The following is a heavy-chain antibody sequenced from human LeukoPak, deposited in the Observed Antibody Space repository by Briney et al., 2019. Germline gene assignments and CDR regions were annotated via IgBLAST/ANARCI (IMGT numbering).Heavy chain of an antibody. D-gene: IGHD1-26*01. CDR2: INGDSSSI. CDR1: GFTFRSYW. V-gene: IGHV3-74*01. Sequence: GGSLRLSCAVSGFTFRSYWMHWVRQAPGKGPVWASRINGDSSSISYGDSVKGRFTISRDNADNTVYLQMNRLRVEDTAVYYCVRGQEVWELLPDDGFEIWGQGTMVTVSS. CDR3: VRGQEVWELLPDDGFEI. J-gene: IGHJ3*02.